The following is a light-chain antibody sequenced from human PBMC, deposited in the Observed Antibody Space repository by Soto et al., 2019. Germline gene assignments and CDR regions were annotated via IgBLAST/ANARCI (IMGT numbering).Light chain of an antibody. CDR3: QQYGSSLTWT. CDR2: GAS. CDR1: QSVSNNY. Sequence: EIVLTQSPGTLSLSTGERATLSCRASQSVSNNYLAWYQQKPGQAPRLLIYGASSRAAGIPDRFSGSGSGTDFTLTISRLETEDFAVYYCQQYGSSLTWTFGQGTKVDIK. V-gene: IGKV3-20*01. J-gene: IGKJ1*01.